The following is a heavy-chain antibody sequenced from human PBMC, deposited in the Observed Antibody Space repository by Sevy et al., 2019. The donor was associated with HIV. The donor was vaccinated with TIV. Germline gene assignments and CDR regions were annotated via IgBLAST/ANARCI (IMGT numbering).Heavy chain of an antibody. CDR2: IKSKPDGGTT. CDR1: GFTFTYAW. D-gene: IGHD2-8*02. J-gene: IGHJ6*02. CDR3: ATDPIIVLLVTDGMDV. V-gene: IGHV3-15*01. Sequence: GGSLRLSCAASGFTFTYAWMSWVRQAPGKGQEWVGRIKSKPDGGTTDYAAPVKGRFTISRDDSKNTVYLQMNSLKTEDTAVYYCATDPIIVLLVTDGMDVWGQGTTVTVSS.